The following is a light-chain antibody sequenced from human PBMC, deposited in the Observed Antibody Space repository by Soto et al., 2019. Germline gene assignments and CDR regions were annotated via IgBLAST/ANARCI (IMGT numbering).Light chain of an antibody. CDR1: RSVSSY. J-gene: IGKJ5*01. Sequence: EIVLTQSPATLSLSALESATLSFRATRSVSSYLAWYQQKPGQAPRLLIYDASSRPTDIPARFSGSGSGTDFTLTISSLEPEDFALYYCQQRSNWPITFGQGTRLE. CDR3: QQRSNWPIT. CDR2: DAS. V-gene: IGKV3-11*01.